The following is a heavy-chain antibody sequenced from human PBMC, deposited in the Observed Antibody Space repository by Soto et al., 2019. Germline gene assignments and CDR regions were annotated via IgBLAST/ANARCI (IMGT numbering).Heavy chain of an antibody. V-gene: IGHV4-59*01. Sequence: PSETLSLTCTVSGGSISSYYWSWIRQPPGKGLEWIGYIYYSGSTNYNPSLKSRVTISVDTSKNQFSLKLSSVTAADTAVYYCARGTHVSRSWYVGYYYYGMDVWGQGTTVTVYS. CDR3: ARGTHVSRSWYVGYYYYGMDV. J-gene: IGHJ6*02. CDR1: GGSISSYY. CDR2: IYYSGST. D-gene: IGHD6-13*01.